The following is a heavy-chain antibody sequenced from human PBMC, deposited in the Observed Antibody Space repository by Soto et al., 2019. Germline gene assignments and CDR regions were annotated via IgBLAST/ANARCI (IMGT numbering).Heavy chain of an antibody. CDR1: GFTFSNFG. Sequence: QVHLVESGGGVVQPGRSLRLSCAASGFTFSNFGMHWVRQAPGKGLEWVALIWYDGSNKYYADSVKGRFTISRDNSKNTLYLQMDSLRAEDTAMYYCARVDSSSTAATGFGYWGQGALVTVSS. J-gene: IGHJ4*02. V-gene: IGHV3-33*01. CDR2: IWYDGSNK. D-gene: IGHD6-25*01. CDR3: ARVDSSSTAATGFGY.